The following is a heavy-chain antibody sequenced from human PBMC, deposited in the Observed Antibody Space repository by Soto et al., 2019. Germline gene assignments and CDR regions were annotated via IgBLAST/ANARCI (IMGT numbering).Heavy chain of an antibody. V-gene: IGHV1-8*01. CDR1: GYTFSNYD. J-gene: IGHJ5*02. CDR3: ARRRLLAARRGDWFDP. Sequence: QVKLVQSGAEVKDPGASVKVSCKASGYTFSNYDIGWVRQASGQGLEWMGWMNPNSDNTGDAQKFQGRVTMTRNTSISTAYMELSSLRSEDTAVYYCARRRLLAARRGDWFDPWGQGTVVTVSS. CDR2: MNPNSDNT. D-gene: IGHD6-6*01.